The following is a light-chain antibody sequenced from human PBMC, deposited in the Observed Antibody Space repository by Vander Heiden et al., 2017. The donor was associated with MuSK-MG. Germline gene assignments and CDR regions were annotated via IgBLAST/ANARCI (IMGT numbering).Light chain of an antibody. V-gene: IGLV1-40*01. J-gene: IGLJ1*01. CDR2: GNT. Sequence: QSVLTQPPSVSGAPGQRVTIPCTGSSSNIGSGYDVHWYQQLPGTAPKLLISGNTNRPSGVPDRFSDSKSGTSASLAITGLQAEDEADYYCQSYDSSLSSYVFGTGTKVTVL. CDR1: SSNIGSGYD. CDR3: QSYDSSLSSYV.